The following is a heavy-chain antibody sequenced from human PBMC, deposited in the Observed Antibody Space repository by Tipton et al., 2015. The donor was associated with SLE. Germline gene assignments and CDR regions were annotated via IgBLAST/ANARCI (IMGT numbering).Heavy chain of an antibody. J-gene: IGHJ4*02. Sequence: SLRLSCAASGFTFSNAWMSWVRQAPGKGLEWVGRIKSKTDGGTTDYAAPVKGRFTISRDDSKNTLYLQMNSLKTEDTAVYYCTTNPNYYGSESYYPQRDYWGQGTLVTVSS. CDR1: GFTFSNAW. CDR2: IKSKTDGGTT. V-gene: IGHV3-15*01. CDR3: TTNPNYYGSESYYPQRDY. D-gene: IGHD3-10*01.